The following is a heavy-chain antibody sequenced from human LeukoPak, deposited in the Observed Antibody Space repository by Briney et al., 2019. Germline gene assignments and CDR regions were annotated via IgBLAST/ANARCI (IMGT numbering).Heavy chain of an antibody. CDR2: IYYSGST. V-gene: IGHV4-59*12. J-gene: IGHJ4*02. CDR1: GGSISSYY. Sequence: SETLSLTCTVSGGSISSYYWSWIRQPPGKGLEWIGYIYYSGSTYYNPSLKSRVTISVDTSKNQFSLKLSSVTAADTAEYYCARGGWYSGYDFDYWGQGTLVTVSS. CDR3: ARGGWYSGYDFDY. D-gene: IGHD5-12*01.